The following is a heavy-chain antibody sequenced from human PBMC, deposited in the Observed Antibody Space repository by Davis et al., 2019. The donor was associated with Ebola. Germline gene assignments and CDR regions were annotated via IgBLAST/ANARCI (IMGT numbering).Heavy chain of an antibody. Sequence: PGGSLRLSCAASGFTFRNAWMNWVRQAPGKGLEWVGRIKSKTDGGTTDYAAPVKGRFTISRDDSKNTLYLQMNSLKTEDTAVYYCTTALNYYDSSGYYLHFDYWGQGTLVTVSS. J-gene: IGHJ4*02. CDR3: TTALNYYDSSGYYLHFDY. CDR1: GFTFRNAW. V-gene: IGHV3-15*07. CDR2: IKSKTDGGTT. D-gene: IGHD3-22*01.